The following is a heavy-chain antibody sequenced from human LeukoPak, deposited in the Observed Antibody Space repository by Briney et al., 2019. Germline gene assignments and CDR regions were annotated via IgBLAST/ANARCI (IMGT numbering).Heavy chain of an antibody. CDR3: ARDRHIAAAGTLLP. CDR1: GFTFSSYG. V-gene: IGHV3-33*01. CDR2: IWYDGSNK. Sequence: PGGSLRLSCAASGFTFSSYGMHWVRQAPGKGLEWVAVIWYDGSNKYYADSVKGRFTISRDNSKNTLCLQMNSLRAEDTAVYYCARDRHIAAAGTLLPWGQGTLVTVSS. D-gene: IGHD6-13*01. J-gene: IGHJ4*02.